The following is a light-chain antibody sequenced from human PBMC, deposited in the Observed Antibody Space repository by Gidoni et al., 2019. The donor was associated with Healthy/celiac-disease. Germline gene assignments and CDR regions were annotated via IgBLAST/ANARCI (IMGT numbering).Light chain of an antibody. Sequence: TVMTQCPATLSVSPGERATLSCRASQSVSSNLAWYQEKPGQAPRLPIYGASTRATGIPARFRGSGSGTEFTLTISSLQSEDFAVYYCQQYNNWPLTFGQGTKVEIK. V-gene: IGKV3-15*01. J-gene: IGKJ1*01. CDR3: QQYNNWPLT. CDR2: GAS. CDR1: QSVSSN.